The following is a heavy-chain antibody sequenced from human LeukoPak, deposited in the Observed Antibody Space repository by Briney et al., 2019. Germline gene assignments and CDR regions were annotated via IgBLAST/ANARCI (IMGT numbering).Heavy chain of an antibody. CDR2: IIPIFGTA. CDR1: GGTFSSYA. V-gene: IGHV1-69*13. CDR3: ARATVRYFDWSQAFDY. D-gene: IGHD3-9*01. J-gene: IGHJ4*02. Sequence: SVKVSCKASGGTFSSYAISWVRQAPGQGLEWMGGIIPIFGTANYAQKFQGRVTITVDESTSTAYMELSSLRSEDTAVYYCARATVRYFDWSQAFDYWGQGTLVTVSS.